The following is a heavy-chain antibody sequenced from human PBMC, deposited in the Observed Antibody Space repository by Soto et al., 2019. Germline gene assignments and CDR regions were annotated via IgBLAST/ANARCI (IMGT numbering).Heavy chain of an antibody. CDR3: ARSSAAGTDEKPSGYGMDV. J-gene: IGHJ6*02. V-gene: IGHV1-69*13. CDR2: IIPIFGTA. D-gene: IGHD6-13*01. Sequence: SVKVSCKASGGTFSSYAISWVRQAPGQGLEWMGGIIPIFGTANYAQKFQGRVTITADESTSTAYMELSSLRSEDTAVYYCARSSAAGTDEKPSGYGMDVWGQGTTVNVSS. CDR1: GGTFSSYA.